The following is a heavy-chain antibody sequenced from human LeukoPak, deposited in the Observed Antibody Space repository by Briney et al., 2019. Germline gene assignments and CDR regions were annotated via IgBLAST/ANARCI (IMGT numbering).Heavy chain of an antibody. V-gene: IGHV3-48*01. CDR2: ISSSSSTI. J-gene: IGHJ4*02. CDR3: ARDPLSSSSFDY. Sequence: GGSLRLSCAAPGFTFSSYSMNWVRQAPGKGLEWVAYISSSSSTIYYADSVKGRFTISRDNAKNSLFLQMNSLRAEDTAVYYCARDPLSSSSFDYWGQGTLVTVSS. D-gene: IGHD6-13*01. CDR1: GFTFSSYS.